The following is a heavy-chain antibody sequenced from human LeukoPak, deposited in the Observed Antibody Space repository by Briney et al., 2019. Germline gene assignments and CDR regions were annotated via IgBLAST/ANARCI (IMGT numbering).Heavy chain of an antibody. Sequence: PSETLSLTCTVSGGSISSGFYYWSWIRQPAGKGLEWIGRIYISGSTNHNPSLRSRVTISPETSKNQVSLKLSSVTAADTAVYYCARCGDYVVDYWGQGTLVTVSS. CDR3: ARCGDYVVDY. D-gene: IGHD4-17*01. V-gene: IGHV4-61*02. J-gene: IGHJ4*02. CDR2: IYISGST. CDR1: GGSISSGFYY.